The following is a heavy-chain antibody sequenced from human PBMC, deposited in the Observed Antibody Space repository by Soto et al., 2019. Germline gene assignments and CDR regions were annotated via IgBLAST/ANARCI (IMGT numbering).Heavy chain of an antibody. CDR1: GYTLTELS. CDR3: ATQNLHGSGSYYGKGLYYYYGMDV. CDR2: FDPEDGET. D-gene: IGHD3-10*01. Sequence: ASVKVSCKVSGYTLTELSMHWVRQAPGKGLEWMGGFDPEDGETIYAQKFQGRVTMTEDTSTGTAYMELSSLRSEDTAVYYCATQNLHGSGSYYGKGLYYYYGMDVWGQGTTVTVSS. V-gene: IGHV1-24*01. J-gene: IGHJ6*02.